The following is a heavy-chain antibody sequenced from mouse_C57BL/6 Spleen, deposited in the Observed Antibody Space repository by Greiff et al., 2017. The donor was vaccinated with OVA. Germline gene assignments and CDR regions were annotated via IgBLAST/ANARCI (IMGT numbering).Heavy chain of an antibody. Sequence: QVQLQQPGAELVKPGASVKLSCKASGYTFTSYWMQWVKQRPGQGLEWIGEIDPSDSYTNYNQKFKGKATLTVDTSSSTAYMQLSSLTSEDSAVYYCARSAYGGQGTLVTVAA. V-gene: IGHV1-50*01. CDR1: GYTFTSYW. CDR2: IDPSDSYT. CDR3: ARSAY. J-gene: IGHJ3*01.